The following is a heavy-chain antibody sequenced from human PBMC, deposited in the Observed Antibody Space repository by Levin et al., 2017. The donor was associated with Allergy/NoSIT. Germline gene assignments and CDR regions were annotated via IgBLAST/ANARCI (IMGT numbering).Heavy chain of an antibody. Sequence: GGSLRLSCAASGFTFSSYAMSWVRQAPGKGLEWVSAISGSGGSTYYADSVKGRFTISRDNSKNTLYLQMNSLRAEDTAVYYCAKGSGWYWGGSHHAYGMDVWGQGTTVTVSS. CDR1: GFTFSSYA. CDR3: AKGSGWYWGGSHHAYGMDV. D-gene: IGHD6-19*01. J-gene: IGHJ6*02. CDR2: ISGSGGST. V-gene: IGHV3-23*01.